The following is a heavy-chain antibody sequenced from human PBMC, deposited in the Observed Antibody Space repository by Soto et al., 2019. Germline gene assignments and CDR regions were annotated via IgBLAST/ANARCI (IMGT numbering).Heavy chain of an antibody. CDR1: GCTFTSYA. CDR3: ARDHHNTGGLLNYYYYYGMDV. V-gene: IGHV1-3*01. D-gene: IGHD3-16*01. J-gene: IGHJ6*02. Sequence: ASVKVSCKASGCTFTSYAMHWVRQAPGQRLEWMGWINAGNGNTKYSQKFQGRVTITRDTSASTAYMELSSLRSEDTAVYYCARDHHNTGGLLNYYYYYGMDVWGQGTTVTVSS. CDR2: INAGNGNT.